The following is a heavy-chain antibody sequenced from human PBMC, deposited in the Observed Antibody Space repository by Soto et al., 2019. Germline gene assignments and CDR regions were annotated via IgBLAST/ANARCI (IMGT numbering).Heavy chain of an antibody. CDR3: ARGSRSRIAVAGTPGAWFY. Sequence: QVQLQQWGAGLLKPSETLSLTCAVYGGSFSGYYWSWIRQPPGKGLEWIGEINHSGSTNYNPSLKSRVTISVDTSKKQFSLKLSSVTAADTAVYYCARGSRSRIAVAGTPGAWFYWGQGTLVTVSS. CDR2: INHSGST. J-gene: IGHJ4*02. D-gene: IGHD6-19*01. V-gene: IGHV4-34*01. CDR1: GGSFSGYY.